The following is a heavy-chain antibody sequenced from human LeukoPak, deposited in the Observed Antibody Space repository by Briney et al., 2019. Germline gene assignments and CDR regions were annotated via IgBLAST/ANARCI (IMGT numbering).Heavy chain of an antibody. V-gene: IGHV1-2*02. CDR1: GYTFTGYY. CDR3: ARGERDGDLDS. D-gene: IGHD4-17*01. CDR2: INPNSGGT. Sequence: ASVKVSCKASGYTFTGYYMHWVRQAPGQGLEWMGWINPNSGGTNYAQKIQGRVTMTRDTSINTAYMELSRLRSDDTAVYYCARGERDGDLDSWGQGTLVTVSS. J-gene: IGHJ4*02.